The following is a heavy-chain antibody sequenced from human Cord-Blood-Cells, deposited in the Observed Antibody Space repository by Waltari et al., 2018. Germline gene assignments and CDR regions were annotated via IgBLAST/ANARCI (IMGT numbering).Heavy chain of an antibody. J-gene: IGHJ3*02. CDR1: GGTFSSYA. V-gene: IGHV1-69*01. CDR3: RAGNWNYDAFDI. CDR2: IIPIFGTA. D-gene: IGHD1-7*01. Sequence: QVQLVQSGAEVKKPGSSVQVSCKASGGTFSSYAISWVRQAPGQGLEWMGGIIPIFGTANYAQKFQGRVTITADESTSTAYMERSSLRSEDTAVYYCRAGNWNYDAFDIWGQGTMVTVSS.